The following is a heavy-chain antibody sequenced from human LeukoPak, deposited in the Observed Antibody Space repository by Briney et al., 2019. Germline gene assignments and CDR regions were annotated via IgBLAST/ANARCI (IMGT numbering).Heavy chain of an antibody. J-gene: IGHJ4*02. CDR3: ARNLDAN. CDR1: GGSISGSY. V-gene: IGHV4-59*01. D-gene: IGHD1-1*01. CDR2: ISQSGST. Sequence: PSETLSLTCIISGGSISGSYWSWIRQPPGKGLEWIGYISQSGSTNYNPSLKSRVTISRDTSKNQIALTLSSETAADTAVYYCARNLDANWGQGTLVTVSS.